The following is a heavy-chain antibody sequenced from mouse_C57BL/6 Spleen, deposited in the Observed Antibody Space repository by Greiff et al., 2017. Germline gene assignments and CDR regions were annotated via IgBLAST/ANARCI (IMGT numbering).Heavy chain of an antibody. Sequence: VKLQASGPELVKPGASVKISCKASGYAFSSSWMNWVKQRPGKGLEWIGRIYPGDGDTNYNGKFKGKATLTADKSSSTAYMQLSSLTSEDSAVYFCARANPYYGSSYDYFDYWGQGTTLTVSS. CDR2: IYPGDGDT. V-gene: IGHV1-82*01. D-gene: IGHD1-1*01. J-gene: IGHJ2*01. CDR3: ARANPYYGSSYDYFDY. CDR1: GYAFSSSW.